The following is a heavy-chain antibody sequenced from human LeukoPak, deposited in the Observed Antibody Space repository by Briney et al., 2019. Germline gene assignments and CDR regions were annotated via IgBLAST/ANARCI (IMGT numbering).Heavy chain of an antibody. V-gene: IGHV3-7*01. CDR1: GFMFSSNW. CDR3: ARGYCGGGTCYRSAFDI. J-gene: IGHJ3*02. CDR2: INQDGSEE. Sequence: PGGSLRLSCAASGFMFSSNWMTWARQAPGKGLEWVANINQDGSEESYVDSVKGRFSISRDNAKNSLYLQMNSLRAEDTALYYCARGYCGGGTCYRSAFDIWGQGTMVAVSS. D-gene: IGHD2-15*01.